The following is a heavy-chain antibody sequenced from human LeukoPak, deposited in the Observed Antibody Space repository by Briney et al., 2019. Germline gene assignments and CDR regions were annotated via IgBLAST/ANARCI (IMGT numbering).Heavy chain of an antibody. CDR2: LSTSTTFI. Sequence: PGGSLRLSCAASGFTFTDYYMSWIRQAPGKGLEWASYLSTSTTFINYADSVRGRFTISRDNAKNSLYLQMNSLRAEDTAVCYCAGSPDVVETWFDLWGQGTLVTVSS. CDR1: GFTFTDYY. D-gene: IGHD2-21*01. CDR3: AGSPDVVETWFDL. J-gene: IGHJ5*02. V-gene: IGHV3-11*03.